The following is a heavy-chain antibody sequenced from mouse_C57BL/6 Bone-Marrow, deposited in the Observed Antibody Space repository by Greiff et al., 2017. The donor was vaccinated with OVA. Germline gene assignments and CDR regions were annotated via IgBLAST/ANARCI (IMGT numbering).Heavy chain of an antibody. V-gene: IGHV1-54*01. Sequence: VKLQESGAELVRPGTSVQVSCKASGYAFTNYLIEWVKQRPGQGLEWIGVINPGSGGTNYNEKFKGKATLTADKSSSTAYMQLSSLTSEASAVYFWARSLITTPAWFAYWGQGTLVTVSA. D-gene: IGHD1-1*01. CDR3: ARSLITTPAWFAY. CDR2: INPGSGGT. CDR1: GYAFTNYL. J-gene: IGHJ3*01.